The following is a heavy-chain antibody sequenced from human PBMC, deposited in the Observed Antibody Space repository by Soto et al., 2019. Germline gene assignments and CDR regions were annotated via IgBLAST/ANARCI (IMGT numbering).Heavy chain of an antibody. V-gene: IGHV3-21*01. J-gene: IGHJ6*02. CDR1: GFTFSSYS. CDR3: AGATRIAARPITFMDG. Sequence: EVQLVESGGGLVKPGGSLRLSCAASGFTFSSYSMNWVRQAPGKGLEWVSSISSSSSYIYYADSVKGRFTISRDNAKNSLYLQMNSLRAEDTAVFYCAGATRIAARPITFMDGWGHGTTVTVAS. CDR2: ISSSSSYI. D-gene: IGHD6-6*01.